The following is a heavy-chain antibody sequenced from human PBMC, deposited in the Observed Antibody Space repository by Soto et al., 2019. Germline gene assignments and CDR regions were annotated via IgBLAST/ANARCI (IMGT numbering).Heavy chain of an antibody. CDR2: VHHSGNA. CDR1: GDSVRRGY. D-gene: IGHD2-2*02. Sequence: PSETLSLTCGISGDSVRRGYWDWIRQTPGKGLEWIGTVHHSGNAYYNPSLKSRVTISVDTSKNQFSLKLSSVTAADTAVYYCAREGYTTYTNWFDPWGQGTLVTVSS. J-gene: IGHJ5*02. CDR3: AREGYTTYTNWFDP. V-gene: IGHV4-38-2*01.